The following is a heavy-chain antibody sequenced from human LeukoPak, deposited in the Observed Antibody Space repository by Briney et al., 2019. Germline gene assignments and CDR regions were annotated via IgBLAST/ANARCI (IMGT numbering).Heavy chain of an antibody. D-gene: IGHD3-3*01. CDR2: ISSSSSYI. CDR3: ARAGYYDFWSGYLNFDY. CDR1: GFTFSSYS. J-gene: IGHJ4*02. V-gene: IGHV3-21*01. Sequence: GGSLRLSCAASGFTFSSYSMNWVRQARGKGREGVSSISSSSSYIYYADSVKGRFTISRDNAKNSLYLQMNSLRAEDTAVYYCARAGYYDFWSGYLNFDYWGQGTLVTVSS.